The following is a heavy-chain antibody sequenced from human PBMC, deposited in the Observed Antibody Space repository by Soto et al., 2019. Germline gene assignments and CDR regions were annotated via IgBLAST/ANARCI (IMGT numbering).Heavy chain of an antibody. Sequence: EVQLVESGGGLVQPGGSLRLSCGASGFTFSTYWRSWVRQAPGKGMEWVNNIKQDGSEKNYVDSVKGRFTISRDNAKNLLYLQMNSLRAEDTALYYCARDGPWAFDIWGQGTLVTVSS. CDR3: ARDGPWAFDI. J-gene: IGHJ3*02. CDR1: GFTFSTYW. V-gene: IGHV3-7*01. CDR2: IKQDGSEK.